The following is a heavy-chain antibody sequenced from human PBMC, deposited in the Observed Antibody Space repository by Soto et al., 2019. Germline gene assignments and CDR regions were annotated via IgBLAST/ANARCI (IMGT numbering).Heavy chain of an antibody. CDR1: GYAFTTYG. Sequence: QVHLVQSGAEVKKPGASVKVSCKGSGYAFTTYGINWVRQAPGQGLEWRGWISAHNGNTNYAQKLQGRVTVTRDTSTSTAYMELRSLRSDDTAVYYCARGRYGDYWGQGALVTVSS. D-gene: IGHD1-1*01. CDR3: ARGRYGDY. CDR2: ISAHNGNT. J-gene: IGHJ4*02. V-gene: IGHV1-18*01.